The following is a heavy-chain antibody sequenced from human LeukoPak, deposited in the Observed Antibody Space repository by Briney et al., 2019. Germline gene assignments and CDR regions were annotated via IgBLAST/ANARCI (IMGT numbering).Heavy chain of an antibody. V-gene: IGHV4-38-2*02. CDR1: GYSISSGYY. Sequence: SETLSLTCTVSGYSISSGYYWGWIRQPPGKGLEWIGSIYHSGSTYYNPSLKSRVTISVDTSKNQFSLKLSSVTAADTAVYYCARDRAFSGGSVDYWGQGTLVTVSS. CDR2: IYHSGST. D-gene: IGHD2-15*01. J-gene: IGHJ4*02. CDR3: ARDRAFSGGSVDY.